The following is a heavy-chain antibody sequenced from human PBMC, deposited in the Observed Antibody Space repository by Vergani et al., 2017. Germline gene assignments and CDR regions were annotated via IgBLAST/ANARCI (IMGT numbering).Heavy chain of an antibody. CDR2: INHSGST. CDR1: GGSFSGYY. CDR3: ARLLVRYCSGGSCYYFDY. V-gene: IGHV4-34*01. D-gene: IGHD2-15*01. Sequence: QVQLQQWGAGLLKPSETLSLTCAVYGGSFSGYYWSWIRQPPGKGLEWIGEINHSGSTNYNPSLKSRVTISVDTSKNQFSLKLNSVTAADTAVYYCARLLVRYCSGGSCYYFDYWGQGTLVTVSS. J-gene: IGHJ4*02.